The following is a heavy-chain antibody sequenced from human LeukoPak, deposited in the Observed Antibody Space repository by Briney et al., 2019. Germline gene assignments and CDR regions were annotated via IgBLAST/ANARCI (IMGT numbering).Heavy chain of an antibody. V-gene: IGHV3-30-3*01. D-gene: IGHD3-10*01. J-gene: IGHJ4*02. CDR1: GFTFSSYA. Sequence: PGGSLRLSCAASGFTFSSYAMHWVRQAPGKGLEWVAVISYDGSNKYYADSVKGRFTISRDNSKNTLYLQMNSLRAEDTAVYYCARSPLWFGELYYFDYWGQGTLVTVSS. CDR3: ARSPLWFGELYYFDY. CDR2: ISYDGSNK.